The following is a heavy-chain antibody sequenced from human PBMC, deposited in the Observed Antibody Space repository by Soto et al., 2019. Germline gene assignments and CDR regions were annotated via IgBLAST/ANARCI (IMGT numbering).Heavy chain of an antibody. CDR3: ARVLGRYYYGSGSYSRGMDV. CDR2: IIPIFGTA. J-gene: IGHJ6*02. Sequence: SVKVSCKASGGTFSSYAISWGRQAPGQGLEWMGGIIPIFGTANYAQKFQGRVTITADESTSTAYMELSSLRSEDTAVYYCARVLGRYYYGSGSYSRGMDVWGQGTTVTVSS. CDR1: GGTFSSYA. V-gene: IGHV1-69*01. D-gene: IGHD3-10*01.